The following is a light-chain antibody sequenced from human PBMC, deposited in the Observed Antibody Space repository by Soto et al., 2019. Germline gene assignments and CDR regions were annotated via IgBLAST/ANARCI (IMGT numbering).Light chain of an antibody. J-gene: IGLJ2*01. CDR1: SSDVGGYNY. CDR2: EVN. V-gene: IGLV2-8*01. Sequence: QSALTQPPSASGSPGQSVTISCTGTSSDVGGYNYVSWYQQHPGKAPKLMIYEVNKRPSGVPDRFSGSKSGNTASLTVSGLQAEDEADYYCSSYAGRNIVVFGGGTKVTVL. CDR3: SSYAGRNIVV.